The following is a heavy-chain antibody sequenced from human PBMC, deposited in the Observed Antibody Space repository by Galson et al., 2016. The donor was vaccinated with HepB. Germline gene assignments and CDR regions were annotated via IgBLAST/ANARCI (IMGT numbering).Heavy chain of an antibody. Sequence: LRLSCAASGFSFGSYSMNWVRQAPGKGLEWVSYTSPTGSFIYYADSLKGRFTISRDNTKKSLYLQIDSLRAEDTAVYYCARSSQPSPFYDYWGQGTLVTVSS. CDR2: TSPTGSFI. CDR1: GFSFGSYS. D-gene: IGHD1-14*01. CDR3: ARSSQPSPFYDY. J-gene: IGHJ4*02. V-gene: IGHV3-21*01.